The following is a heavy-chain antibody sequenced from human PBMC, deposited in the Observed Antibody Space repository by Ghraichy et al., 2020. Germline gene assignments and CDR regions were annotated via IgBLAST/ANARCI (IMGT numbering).Heavy chain of an antibody. CDR3: AKASLPQGSSWFWLGNFFDS. D-gene: IGHD6-13*01. CDR1: ALHLTAFS. J-gene: IGHJ5*01. Sequence: GGSLRLSEAASALHLTAFSLNSVLCALGNEQEWIAYISNSGADKYYGDSVKGRFTIARDNAKNSLYLQMKSLRDDDTAVYYCAKASLPQGSSWFWLGNFFDSWGQGTLVTVSS. V-gene: IGHV3-21*05. CDR2: ISNSGADK.